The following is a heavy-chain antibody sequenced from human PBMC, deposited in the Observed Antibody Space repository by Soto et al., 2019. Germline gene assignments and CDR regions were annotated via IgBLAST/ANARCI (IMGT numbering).Heavy chain of an antibody. Sequence: QVQLVQSGAEVKKPGASVKVSCKASGYTFTGYYMHWVRQAPGQGLEWMGWINPNSGGTNYAQKFQGWVTMTRDTSISTAYMELSRLRSDDTAVYYCASDGATVTTNDAFDIWGQGTMVTVSS. CDR1: GYTFTGYY. D-gene: IGHD4-17*01. CDR3: ASDGATVTTNDAFDI. CDR2: INPNSGGT. V-gene: IGHV1-2*04. J-gene: IGHJ3*02.